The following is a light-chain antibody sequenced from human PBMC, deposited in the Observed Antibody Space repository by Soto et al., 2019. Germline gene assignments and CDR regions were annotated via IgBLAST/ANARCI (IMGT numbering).Light chain of an antibody. Sequence: EIVLTQSPGTLSLSPGERATLSCRASQYVTSTYLAWYQHKPGQAPRLLIYGAYNRANGIPDRFSGSGSGTDFPLTISRLGPEDFALYYCQQYGSSPLWTFGQGTKVEIK. CDR1: QYVTSTY. J-gene: IGKJ1*01. V-gene: IGKV3-20*01. CDR2: GAY. CDR3: QQYGSSPLWT.